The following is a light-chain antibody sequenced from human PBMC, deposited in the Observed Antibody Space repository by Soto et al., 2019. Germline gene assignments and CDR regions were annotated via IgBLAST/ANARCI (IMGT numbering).Light chain of an antibody. J-gene: IGLJ2*01. CDR1: SSDVGAYIY. CDR2: DVS. CDR3: CSYAGSSLI. V-gene: IGLV2-11*01. Sequence: QSALTQPRSVSGSPGQSVTISCTGTSSDVGAYIYVSWYQQDPGKAPKLMIYDVSKWPSGVPDRFSGSKSGNTASLTISGLQAEDEADYYCCSYAGSSLIFGGGTKLTVL.